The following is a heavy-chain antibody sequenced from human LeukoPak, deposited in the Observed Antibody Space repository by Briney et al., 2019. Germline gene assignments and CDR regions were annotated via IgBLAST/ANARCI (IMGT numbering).Heavy chain of an antibody. CDR1: GFTFSSYA. CDR2: FSGSGGNT. V-gene: IGHV3-23*01. J-gene: IGHJ4*02. Sequence: GGSLRLSCAASGFTFSSYAMSWVRQAPGKGLEWVSTFSGSGGNTYYADSVKGRFTISRDNSKNTLYLQMNSLRAEDTAVYYCAKDLTRSRLWTTKSTGFDYWGQGTLVTVSS. CDR3: AKDLTRSRLWTTKSTGFDY. D-gene: IGHD2-21*01.